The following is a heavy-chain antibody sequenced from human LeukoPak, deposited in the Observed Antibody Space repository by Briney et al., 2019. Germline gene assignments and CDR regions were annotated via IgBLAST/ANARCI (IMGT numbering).Heavy chain of an antibody. D-gene: IGHD4-11*01. CDR2: IIPILGIA. Sequence: GASVKVSCKASGGTFSSYAISWVRQAPGQGLEWMGRIIPILGIANYAQKFQGRVTITADKSTSTAYMELSSLRSEDTAVYYCARDPDCDYSNASFDYWGQGTLVTVSS. V-gene: IGHV1-69*04. CDR1: GGTFSSYA. J-gene: IGHJ4*02. CDR3: ARDPDCDYSNASFDY.